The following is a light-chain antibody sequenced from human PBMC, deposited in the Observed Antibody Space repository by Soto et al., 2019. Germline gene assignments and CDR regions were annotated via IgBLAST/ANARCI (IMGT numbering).Light chain of an antibody. CDR2: GAS. Sequence: VLAQSPGTLSLSPGERATLSCRASQSIRNNYLAWYQHKPGQAPRLLLFGASTRATGIPDRFSGSGSGTAFTLSISGLEPADFAVHYCQQYGGSPPLTFGQGTKVEI. CDR1: QSIRNNY. CDR3: QQYGGSPPLT. V-gene: IGKV3-20*01. J-gene: IGKJ1*01.